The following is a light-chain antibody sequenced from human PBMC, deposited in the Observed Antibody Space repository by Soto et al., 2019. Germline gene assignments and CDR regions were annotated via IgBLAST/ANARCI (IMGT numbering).Light chain of an antibody. V-gene: IGLV1-44*01. J-gene: IGLJ2*01. Sequence: QSVLTQPPSASGTPGQRVTISCSGSSSKIGSNTVNWYQQLPGTAPKLLIYSNNQRPSGVPDRFSGSKSGTSASLAISGLQSEDEADYYCAAWDDSLKMVFGGGTKLTVL. CDR2: SNN. CDR3: AAWDDSLKMV. CDR1: SSKIGSNT.